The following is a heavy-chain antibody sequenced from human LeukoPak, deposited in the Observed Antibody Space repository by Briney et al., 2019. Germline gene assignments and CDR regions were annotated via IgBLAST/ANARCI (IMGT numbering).Heavy chain of an antibody. Sequence: PTETLSLTCTVPGGSISSYFWSSIRQPPGKGLEWIGYIYYSGSTNYNPSLKSRVTISADTSKNQFSLKLSSVTAADTAVYYCARIRGYSYGSFDYWGQGTLVTVSS. D-gene: IGHD5-18*01. CDR1: GGSISSYF. V-gene: IGHV4-59*01. CDR2: IYYSGST. J-gene: IGHJ4*02. CDR3: ARIRGYSYGSFDY.